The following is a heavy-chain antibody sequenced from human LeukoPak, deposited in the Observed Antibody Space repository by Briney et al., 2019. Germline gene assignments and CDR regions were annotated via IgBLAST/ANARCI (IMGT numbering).Heavy chain of an antibody. CDR2: IYPGDSDT. CDR1: GYSFTSYW. CDR3: ARLPGYCSGGSCLPVYYYYYMDV. V-gene: IGHV5-51*01. Sequence: GESLKISCKGSGYSFTSYWIGWVRQMPGKGLEWMGIIYPGDSDTRYSPSFQGQVTISTDKSISTAYPQWSSLKASDTAMYYCARLPGYCSGGSCLPVYYYYYMDVWGKGTTVTVSS. J-gene: IGHJ6*03. D-gene: IGHD2-15*01.